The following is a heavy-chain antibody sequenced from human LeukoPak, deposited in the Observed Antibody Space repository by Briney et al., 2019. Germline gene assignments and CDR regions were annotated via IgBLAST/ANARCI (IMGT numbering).Heavy chain of an antibody. V-gene: IGHV3-48*04. Sequence: GGSLRLSCAASGFTFSSYSMNWVRQAPGKGLGWVSYISSSSSTIYYADSVKGRFTISRDNAKNSLYLQMNSLRAEDTAVYYCARVWSDFWSGYYPDYYYYYMDVWGKGTTVTVSS. CDR3: ARVWSDFWSGYYPDYYYYYMDV. CDR1: GFTFSSYS. D-gene: IGHD3-3*01. CDR2: ISSSSSTI. J-gene: IGHJ6*03.